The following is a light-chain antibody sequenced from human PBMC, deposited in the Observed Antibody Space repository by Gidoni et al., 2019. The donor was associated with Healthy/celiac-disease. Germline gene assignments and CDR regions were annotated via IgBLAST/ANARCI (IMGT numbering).Light chain of an antibody. J-gene: IGKJ1*01. CDR2: KAS. V-gene: IGKV1-5*03. CDR3: PQYNSYSRT. CDR1: QSISSW. Sequence: DIQRTQSPSTLSASVGDRVTITCRASQSISSWLAWYQQKPGKAPKLLLYKASSLESGVPSRFSGSGSGTEFTLTISSLQPDDFAPYYCPQYNSYSRTFGQGTKVEIK.